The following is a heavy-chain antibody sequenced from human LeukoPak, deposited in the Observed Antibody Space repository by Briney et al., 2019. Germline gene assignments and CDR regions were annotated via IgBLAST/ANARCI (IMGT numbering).Heavy chain of an antibody. D-gene: IGHD2-2*01. Sequence: PGGALRLSCAASGLTFSTCWMSWVRQAPGTGREWGASIKQGGSEKSYVDSVKGRFTISRDNAKNSLYLQMNSLRAEDTAVYYCARGGYQLLWYWGQGTLVTVSS. V-gene: IGHV3-7*04. CDR1: GLTFSTCW. J-gene: IGHJ4*02. CDR3: ARGGYQLLWY. CDR2: IKQGGSEK.